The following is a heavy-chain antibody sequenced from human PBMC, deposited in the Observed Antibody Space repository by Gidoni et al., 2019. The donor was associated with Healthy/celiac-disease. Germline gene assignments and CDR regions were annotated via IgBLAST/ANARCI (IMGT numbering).Heavy chain of an antibody. J-gene: IGHJ3*02. D-gene: IGHD3-3*01. CDR1: GFTFDDYA. CDR3: AKEMLRFLEGIDAFDI. Sequence: EVQLVESGGGLVQPGRSLRLSCAASGFTFDDYAMHWVRQAPGKGLEWVSGISWNSGSIGYADSVKGRFTISRDNAKNSLYLQMNSLRAEYTALYYCAKEMLRFLEGIDAFDIWGQGTMVTVSS. CDR2: ISWNSGSI. V-gene: IGHV3-9*01.